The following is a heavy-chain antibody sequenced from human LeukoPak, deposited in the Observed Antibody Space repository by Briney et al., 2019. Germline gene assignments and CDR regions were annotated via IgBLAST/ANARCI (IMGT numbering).Heavy chain of an antibody. CDR1: GFTFSSYG. V-gene: IGHV3-23*01. Sequence: GGSLRLSCAASGFTFSSYGMHWVRQAPGKGLEWVSGITGSGDKTSYGEPVKGRFTISRDNSKNTLYLQMNSLRAEDTAVYYCAKSGLVVVPAAYDHWGQGSLVTVPS. J-gene: IGHJ5*02. CDR2: ITGSGDKT. CDR3: AKSGLVVVPAAYDH. D-gene: IGHD2-2*01.